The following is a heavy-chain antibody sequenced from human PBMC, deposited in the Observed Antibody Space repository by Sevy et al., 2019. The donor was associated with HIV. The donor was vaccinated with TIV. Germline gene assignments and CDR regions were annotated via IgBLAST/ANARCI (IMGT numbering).Heavy chain of an antibody. Sequence: GESLKISCKGSGYSFTSYWIGWVRQMPGKGLEWMGIIYPGDSDTRYSPSFQGQVTISADKSISTAYLQWSSLKASDTAMYYCATHNGVYAPNDAFDIWGQGTMVTVSS. CDR3: ATHNGVYAPNDAFDI. CDR2: IYPGDSDT. D-gene: IGHD4-17*01. V-gene: IGHV5-51*01. J-gene: IGHJ3*02. CDR1: GYSFTSYW.